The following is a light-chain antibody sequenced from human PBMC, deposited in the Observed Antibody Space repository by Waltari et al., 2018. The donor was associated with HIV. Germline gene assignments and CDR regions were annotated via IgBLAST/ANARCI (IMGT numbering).Light chain of an antibody. Sequence: TQSPSPLSASVGHRVIITCPSSQNVDNWLPWYQQRPGSAPKVLSYKTSTLQTGVPSRFSGSGSGTEFSLTISSLQPDDFATYYCQQYKSYSLTFGQGTRLEIK. CDR1: QNVDNW. CDR3: QQYKSYSLT. CDR2: KTS. J-gene: IGKJ5*01. V-gene: IGKV1-5*03.